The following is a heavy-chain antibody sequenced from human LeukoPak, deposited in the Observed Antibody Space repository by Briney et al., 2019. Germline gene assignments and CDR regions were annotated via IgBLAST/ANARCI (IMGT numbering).Heavy chain of an antibody. CDR2: ISAYNGYT. CDR3: ARDKAVTTEVTQHFQH. V-gene: IGHV1-18*01. Sequence: GASVKVSCKASGYTFTSYGISWVRQAPGQGLEWMGWISAYNGYTDYAQKFQFRVTMTTDTPTSTAYMELRSLRSDDTAVYYCARDKAVTTEVTQHFQHWGQGTLVTVSS. D-gene: IGHD4-23*01. CDR1: GYTFTSYG. J-gene: IGHJ1*01.